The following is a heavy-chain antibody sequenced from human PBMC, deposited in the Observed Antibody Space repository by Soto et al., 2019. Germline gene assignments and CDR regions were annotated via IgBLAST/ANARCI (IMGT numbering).Heavy chain of an antibody. D-gene: IGHD3-10*01. J-gene: IGHJ6*03. CDR2: INHSGST. Sequence: SETLSLTCAVYGGSFSGYYWSWIRQPPGKGLEWIGEINHSGSTNYNPSLRSRVTISVDTSKNQFSLKLSSVTAADTAVYYCARGRLWVRGFIITSSNYYYMNVGGKGTRFTFS. CDR3: ARGRLWVRGFIITSSNYYYMNV. V-gene: IGHV4-34*01. CDR1: GGSFSGYY.